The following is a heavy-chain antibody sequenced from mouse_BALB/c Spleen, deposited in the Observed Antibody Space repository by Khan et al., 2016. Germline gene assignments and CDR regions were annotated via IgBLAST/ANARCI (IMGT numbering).Heavy chain of an antibody. CDR2: ISSGSSTI. Sequence: EVELVESGGGLVQPGGSRKLSCAASGFTFSSFGMHWVRQAPEKGLEWVAYISSGSSTIYYADTVKGRFTLSRDNPKNTLFLQMTSLRSEDTAMYYCARKESYYRYDGFDYWGQGTTLTVSS. CDR3: ARKESYYRYDGFDY. D-gene: IGHD2-12*01. J-gene: IGHJ2*01. CDR1: GFTFSSFG. V-gene: IGHV5-17*02.